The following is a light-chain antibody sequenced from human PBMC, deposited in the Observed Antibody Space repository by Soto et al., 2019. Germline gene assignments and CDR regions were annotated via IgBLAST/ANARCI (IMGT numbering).Light chain of an antibody. V-gene: IGKV3-20*01. CDR1: QSVKNSY. CDR3: EQYDGSPRT. CDR2: GVS. Sequence: EIVLTQSPGTLSLSPGERATLSCRASQSVKNSYLAWYQQKPGQSPRLVIYGVSNRATGIPNRFSGGGFGTDFTLTISRLEPEDFAVYYCEQYDGSPRTFGQGTTVEI. J-gene: IGKJ1*01.